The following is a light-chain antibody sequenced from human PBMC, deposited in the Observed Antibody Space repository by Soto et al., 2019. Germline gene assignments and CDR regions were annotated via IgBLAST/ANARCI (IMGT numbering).Light chain of an antibody. CDR2: LAS. Sequence: EIVLTQSPATLSSFPGDRVTLSCRASQAVNTRLAWYQHRPGQAPRLLIYLASNRAAGVPARFSGSGSGTDFTLTISDVEPEDFAVYYCHQRQSGPRTFGQGT. CDR1: QAVNTR. V-gene: IGKV3-11*01. CDR3: HQRQSGPRT. J-gene: IGKJ1*01.